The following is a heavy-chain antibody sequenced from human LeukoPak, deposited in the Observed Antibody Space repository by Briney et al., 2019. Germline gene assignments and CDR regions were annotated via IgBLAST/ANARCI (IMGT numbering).Heavy chain of an antibody. CDR1: GGTFSSYA. CDR3: ARGDSSSWYSGNFDY. J-gene: IGHJ4*02. CDR2: IIPILGIA. V-gene: IGHV1-69*04. D-gene: IGHD6-13*01. Sequence: GXSVKVSCKASGGTFSSYAISWVRQAPGQGLEWMGRIIPILGIANYAQKFQGRVTITADKSTSTAYMELSSLRSEDTAVYYCARGDSSSWYSGNFDYWGQGTLVTVSS.